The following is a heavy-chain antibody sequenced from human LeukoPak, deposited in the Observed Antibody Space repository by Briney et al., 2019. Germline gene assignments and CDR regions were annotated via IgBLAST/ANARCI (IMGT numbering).Heavy chain of an antibody. V-gene: IGHV3-23*01. Sequence: PGGSLRLSCAASGFTFSNYDMNWVRQAPGKGLEWVSGIRVNGGSTYYADSVKGRFTISRDNSKNTLYLQMNSLRADDTAVYYCARDHLGYSFDYWGQGTLVTVSS. CDR2: IRVNGGST. CDR3: ARDHLGYSFDY. J-gene: IGHJ4*02. CDR1: GFTFSNYD.